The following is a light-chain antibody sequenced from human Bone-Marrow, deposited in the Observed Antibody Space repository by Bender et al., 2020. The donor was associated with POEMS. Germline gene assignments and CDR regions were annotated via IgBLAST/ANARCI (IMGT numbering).Light chain of an antibody. CDR3: TSYGGSINNFVV. CDR2: YDN. Sequence: QSVLTQPPSVSGAPRQRVTIPCSGRTSNLGNNAVNWYQQFPGKAPKLLIYYDNLFPSGVSDRFSGSKSGNTASLTVSGLQAEDEADYYCTSYGGSINNFVVFGGGTKLTFL. J-gene: IGLJ2*01. CDR1: TSNLGNNA. V-gene: IGLV1-36*01.